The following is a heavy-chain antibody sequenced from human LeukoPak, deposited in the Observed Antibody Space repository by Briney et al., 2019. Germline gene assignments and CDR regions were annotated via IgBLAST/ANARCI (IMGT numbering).Heavy chain of an antibody. Sequence: SETLSLTCAVYGGSFSGYYWSWIRQPPGKGLEWIGEINHSGSTNYNPSLKSRVTISVDTSKNQFSLKLSSVTAADTAVYYCAREGGYYGSGSYVYWGQGTLVTVSS. D-gene: IGHD3-10*01. CDR3: AREGGYYGSGSYVY. V-gene: IGHV4-34*01. J-gene: IGHJ4*02. CDR1: GGSFSGYY. CDR2: INHSGST.